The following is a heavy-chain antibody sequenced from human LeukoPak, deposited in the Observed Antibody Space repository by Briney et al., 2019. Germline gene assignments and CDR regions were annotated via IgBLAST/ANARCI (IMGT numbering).Heavy chain of an antibody. Sequence: PSETLSLTCTVSGFSISTRSYYRGWVRQPPGKGLEWIGSINYSGSTYYNPSLKSRVTISVDTSKNQFSLKLSSVTAADTAVYYCGALAVADAFDIWGQGTMVTVSS. V-gene: IGHV4-39*07. CDR2: INYSGST. J-gene: IGHJ3*02. CDR3: GALAVADAFDI. CDR1: GFSISTRSYY. D-gene: IGHD6-19*01.